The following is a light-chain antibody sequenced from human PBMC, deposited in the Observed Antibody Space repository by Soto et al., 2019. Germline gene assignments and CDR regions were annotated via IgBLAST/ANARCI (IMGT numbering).Light chain of an antibody. CDR3: QQYATSPS. CDR2: SAT. J-gene: IGKJ5*01. CDR1: ESVSGRQ. Sequence: EIVLTQSPGTLSLSPGERATLSCRASESVSGRQLAWYQQKPGQAPRLIMYSATNRATGIPDRFGGSVSGTDFTLTSSSLEPEDFAVFYCQQYATSPSFGQGTRLEIK. V-gene: IGKV3-20*01.